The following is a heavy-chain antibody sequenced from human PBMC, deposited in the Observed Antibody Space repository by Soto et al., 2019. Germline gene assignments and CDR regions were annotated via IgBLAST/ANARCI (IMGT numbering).Heavy chain of an antibody. J-gene: IGHJ4*02. Sequence: QVQLQQWGAGLLKPSETLSLPCADYGGSFSGYYWSWIRHPPGKGLGWIGEINHRGSTHPKPSLKCRVTISVGASKHQFAPKLGSVASAATAVYYGASGWKVRGDFVYRGQGPLVTFSS. CDR3: ASGWKVRGDFVY. CDR2: INHRGST. V-gene: IGHV4-34*01. D-gene: IGHD3-10*01. CDR1: GGSFSGYY.